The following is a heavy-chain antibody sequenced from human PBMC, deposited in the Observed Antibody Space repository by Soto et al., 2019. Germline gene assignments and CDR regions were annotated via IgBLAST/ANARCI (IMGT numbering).Heavy chain of an antibody. Sequence: PGGSMRLSCAASGFTFSSYAMSWVRQAPGKGLEWVSAISGSGGSTYYADSVKGRFTISRDNSKNTLYLQMNSLRAEDTAVYYCAKDTVVVAATMWDYWGQGTLVTVSS. V-gene: IGHV3-23*01. CDR2: ISGSGGST. CDR1: GFTFSSYA. J-gene: IGHJ4*02. CDR3: AKDTVVVAATMWDY. D-gene: IGHD2-15*01.